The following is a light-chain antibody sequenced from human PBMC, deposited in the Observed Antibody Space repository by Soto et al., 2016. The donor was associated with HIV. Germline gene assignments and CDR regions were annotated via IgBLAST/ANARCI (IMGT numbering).Light chain of an antibody. V-gene: IGKV1-5*03. J-gene: IGKJ2*01. CDR1: QSINSW. CDR3: QQYNSYPYT. CDR2: KAS. Sequence: DIQMTQSPSTLSASVGDRVTITCRASQSINSWLAWYQQKAGKAPKLLIYKASSLESGVPSRFSGSGSGTEFTLTISSLQPDDFATYYCQQYNSYPYTFGLGDPSWRSN.